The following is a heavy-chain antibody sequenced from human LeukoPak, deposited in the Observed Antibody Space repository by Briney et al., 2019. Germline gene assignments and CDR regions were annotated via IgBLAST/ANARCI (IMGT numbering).Heavy chain of an antibody. CDR2: IWYDGSNK. V-gene: IGHV3-33*06. Sequence: GGSLRLSCAASGFTFSSYGMHWVRQAPGKGLEWVAVIWYDGSNKYYADSVKGRFTISRDNSKNTLYLQMNSLRAEDTAVYYCAKKAVAGKDGGRRNYFDYWGQGTLVTVSS. CDR3: AKKAVAGKDGGRRNYFDY. CDR1: GFTFSSYG. J-gene: IGHJ4*02. D-gene: IGHD6-19*01.